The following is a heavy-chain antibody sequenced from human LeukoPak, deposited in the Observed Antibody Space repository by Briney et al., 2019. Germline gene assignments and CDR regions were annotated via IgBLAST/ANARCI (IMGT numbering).Heavy chain of an antibody. CDR1: GGQFSGYY. Sequence: SDTLSLTCAVSGGQFSGYYWSWVRQPPGKALEWIGEINHSGSTNYNPSLKNRVTISVDTSKNQFSLKLSSVPGADTAVYYCARVVQGFDDFEIWGQGTMVTVSS. V-gene: IGHV4-34*01. CDR2: INHSGST. D-gene: IGHD2-2*01. J-gene: IGHJ3*02. CDR3: ARVVQGFDDFEI.